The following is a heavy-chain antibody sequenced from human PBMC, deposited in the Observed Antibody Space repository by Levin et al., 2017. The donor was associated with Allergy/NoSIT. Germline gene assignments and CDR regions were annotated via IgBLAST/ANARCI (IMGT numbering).Heavy chain of an antibody. V-gene: IGHV3-21*01. CDR1: GFPFTTYT. Sequence: VASVKVSCAASGFPFTTYTMSWVRQAPGKGLEWVASISAYSSEMHYSDSLQGRFTISRDNAKTSLYLEMNSLRAEDTGIYYCASLLPQGYYYYSDVLGNRTTVTVSS. CDR3: ASLLPQGYYYYSDV. CDR2: ISAYSSEM. J-gene: IGHJ6*03. D-gene: IGHD5-18*01.